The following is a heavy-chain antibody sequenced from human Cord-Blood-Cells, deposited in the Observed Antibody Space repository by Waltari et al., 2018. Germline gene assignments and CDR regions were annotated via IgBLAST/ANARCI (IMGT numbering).Heavy chain of an antibody. CDR1: GGSFSGYY. V-gene: IGHV4-34*01. Sequence: QVQLQQWGAGLLKPSETLSLTCAVYGGSFSGYYWSWIRQPPGKGLEWIGEINHSGSTNYNPPLKSRVTISVDTSKNQFSLKLSSVTAADTAVYYCARPYGSSGYYYTPYAFDIWGQGTMVTVSS. CDR3: ARPYGSSGYYYTPYAFDI. CDR2: INHSGST. J-gene: IGHJ3*02. D-gene: IGHD3-22*01.